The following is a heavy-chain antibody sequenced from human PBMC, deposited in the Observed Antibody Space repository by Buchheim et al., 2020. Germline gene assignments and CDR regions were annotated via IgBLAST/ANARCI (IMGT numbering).Heavy chain of an antibody. D-gene: IGHD2-15*01. CDR2: ISDGGRDI. V-gene: IGHV3-30-3*01. CDR3: PRSGCNCYSGGSRCLDV. CDR1: GFTFNSYS. Sequence: QVQLVESGGGVVQPGRSLRLSCAASGFTFNSYSMHWVRQAPGKGLEWVAVISDGGRDIFYAASVKGRFTISRANYQTTLYLQMTSLRPEDTGIYYCPRSGCNCYSGGSRCLDVWGQGTT. J-gene: IGHJ6*02.